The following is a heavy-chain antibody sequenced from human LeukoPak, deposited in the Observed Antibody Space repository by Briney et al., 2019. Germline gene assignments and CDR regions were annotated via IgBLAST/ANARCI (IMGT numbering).Heavy chain of an antibody. V-gene: IGHV3-23*01. Sequence: GGSLILSCVASGFTFSNHAMSWVRQAPGKGLEWVSVITNSGGGTYYADSVRGRFTISRDNSRNTLYLQMNSLRADDTAVYYCAKARAFDIWGQGTMVTVSS. J-gene: IGHJ3*02. CDR2: ITNSGGGT. CDR3: AKARAFDI. CDR1: GFTFSNHA.